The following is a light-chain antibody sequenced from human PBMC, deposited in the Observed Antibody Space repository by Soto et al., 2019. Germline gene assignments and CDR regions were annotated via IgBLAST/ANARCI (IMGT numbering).Light chain of an antibody. CDR1: SGHSRYA. V-gene: IGLV4-69*01. J-gene: IGLJ1*01. Sequence: QSVLTQSPSASASLGASVKLTCTLSSGHSRYAIAWHQQQPEKSPRYLMKLNSDGSHSKGDGIPDRFSGSSSGAERYLTISSLQSEDEADYYCQTWGTCFQVFGTGTKLTVL. CDR2: LNSDGSH. CDR3: QTWGTCFQV.